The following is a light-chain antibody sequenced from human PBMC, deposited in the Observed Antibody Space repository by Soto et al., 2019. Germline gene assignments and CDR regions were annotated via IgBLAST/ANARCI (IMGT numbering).Light chain of an antibody. CDR1: SSNIGSNT. CDR2: SNN. J-gene: IGLJ2*01. Sequence: QSVLTQPPSASGTPGQRVTISCSGSSSNIGSNTVNWYQQLPGTAPKLLIYSNNHRPSGVPDRFSGSKSGTSASLAISGLQSEDEADYYCASWDDSLNGLVFGVGTKLTVL. CDR3: ASWDDSLNGLV. V-gene: IGLV1-44*01.